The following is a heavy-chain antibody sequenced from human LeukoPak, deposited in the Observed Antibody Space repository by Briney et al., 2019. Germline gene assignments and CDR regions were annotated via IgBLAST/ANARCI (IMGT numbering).Heavy chain of an antibody. Sequence: GGSLRLSCAASGFTFSSYAMSWVRQAPGKGLEWVSAISGSGGSTYYADSVKGRFTISRDNSKNTLYLQMNSLRAEDTAVYYCAKDEPNSGWYPHSYYFDYWGQGTLVTVSS. V-gene: IGHV3-23*01. CDR1: GFTFSSYA. J-gene: IGHJ4*02. CDR2: ISGSGGST. D-gene: IGHD6-19*01. CDR3: AKDEPNSGWYPHSYYFDY.